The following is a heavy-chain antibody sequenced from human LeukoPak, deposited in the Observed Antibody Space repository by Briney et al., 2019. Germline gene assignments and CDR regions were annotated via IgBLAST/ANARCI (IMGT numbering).Heavy chain of an antibody. J-gene: IGHJ4*02. V-gene: IGHV1-69*04. Sequence: GSSVKVSCKASGGTFSSYAISWVRQAPGQGLEWMGRIIPILGIANYAQKFQGRVTITADKSTSTAYMELSSLRSEDTAVYYCAKQNTVVRSYYFDHWGQGTLVTVSS. CDR1: GGTFSSYA. D-gene: IGHD4-23*01. CDR2: IIPILGIA. CDR3: AKQNTVVRSYYFDH.